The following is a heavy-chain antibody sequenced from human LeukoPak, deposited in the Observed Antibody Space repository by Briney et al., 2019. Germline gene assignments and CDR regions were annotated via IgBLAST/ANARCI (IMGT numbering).Heavy chain of an antibody. D-gene: IGHD1-7*01. V-gene: IGHV3-7*05. Sequence: GGSLRLSCAASGFTFRNYWMTWVRQAPGKGLEWVANIKEDGGEKYYVDSVKGRFTISRDNAKNLLYLQLNGLRVEDTAVYYCARNWYLTSYGMDVWGQGTTVTVSS. J-gene: IGHJ6*02. CDR1: GFTFRNYW. CDR2: IKEDGGEK. CDR3: ARNWYLTSYGMDV.